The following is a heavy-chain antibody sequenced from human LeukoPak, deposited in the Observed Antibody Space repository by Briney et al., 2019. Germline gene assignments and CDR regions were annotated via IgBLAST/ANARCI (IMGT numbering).Heavy chain of an antibody. J-gene: IGHJ4*02. CDR2: ISNNGGYT. Sequence: GGSLRLSCAASGFTFSSSAMSWVRQAPGKGLEWVSAISNNGGYTYYADSVQGRFTISRDNSKSTLCLQMNSLRAEDTAVYYCAKDGARGKTGTTGSYFDYWGQGTLVTVSS. V-gene: IGHV3-23*01. CDR1: GFTFSSSA. CDR3: AKDGARGKTGTTGSYFDY. D-gene: IGHD1-7*01.